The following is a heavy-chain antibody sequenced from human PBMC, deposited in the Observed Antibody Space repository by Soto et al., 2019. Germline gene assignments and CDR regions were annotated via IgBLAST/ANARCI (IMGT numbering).Heavy chain of an antibody. CDR2: INGANGNT. J-gene: IGHJ6*04. CDR3: ARGKGMEENYYYHGMDV. V-gene: IGHV1-3*01. Sequence: QVQVVQSGAEVKKPGASVKVYCKASGYSFSTYSMHWVRQAPGQGLEWMGWINGANGNTRYSQKFKERVSISRDTPANTGYMELSSLRSEDTAVYYCARGKGMEENYYYHGMDVWGTGNTVIVSS. CDR1: GYSFSTYS. D-gene: IGHD1-1*01.